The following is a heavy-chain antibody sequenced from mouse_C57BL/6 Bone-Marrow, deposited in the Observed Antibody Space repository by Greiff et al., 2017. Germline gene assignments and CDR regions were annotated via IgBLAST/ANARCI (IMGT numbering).Heavy chain of an antibody. V-gene: IGHV5-9*01. D-gene: IGHD2-2*01. CDR1: GFTFSSYT. CDR2: ISGGGGNT. J-gene: IGHJ4*01. Sequence: EVKLMESGGGLVKPGGSLKLSCAASGFTFSSYTMSWVRQTPEKRLEWVATISGGGGNTYYPDSVKGRFTLSRDNAKNTLYLQMCRLRSEDTALYYCARRERGLRRYYYAMDYWGQGTSVTVSS. CDR3: ARRERGLRRYYYAMDY.